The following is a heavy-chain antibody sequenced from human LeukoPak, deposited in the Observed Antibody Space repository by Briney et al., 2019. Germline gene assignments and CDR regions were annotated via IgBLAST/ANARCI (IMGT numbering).Heavy chain of an antibody. D-gene: IGHD3-10*02. CDR3: AELGITMIGGV. CDR1: GFTFSGYW. V-gene: IGHV3-7*01. Sequence: GGSLRLSCAVSGFTFSGYWMSWVRQAPEKGLEWVANIKHDGNEKYYVDSVKGRFSISRDNAKNSLYLQMNSLRAEDTAVYYCAELGITMIGGVWGKGTTVTVSS. CDR2: IKHDGNEK. J-gene: IGHJ6*04.